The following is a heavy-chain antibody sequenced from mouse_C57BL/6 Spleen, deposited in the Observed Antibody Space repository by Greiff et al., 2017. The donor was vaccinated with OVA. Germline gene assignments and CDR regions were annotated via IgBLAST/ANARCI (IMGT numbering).Heavy chain of an antibody. V-gene: IGHV1-80*01. CDR3: ARDYGSSSYAMDY. CDR2: IYPGDGDT. J-gene: IGHJ4*01. CDR1: GYAFSSYW. D-gene: IGHD1-1*01. Sequence: VQLKESGAELVKPGASVKISCKASGYAFSSYWMNWVKQRPGKGLEWIGQIYPGDGDTNYNGKFKGKATLTADKSSSTAYMQLSSLTSEDSAVYFCARDYGSSSYAMDYWGQGTSVTVSS.